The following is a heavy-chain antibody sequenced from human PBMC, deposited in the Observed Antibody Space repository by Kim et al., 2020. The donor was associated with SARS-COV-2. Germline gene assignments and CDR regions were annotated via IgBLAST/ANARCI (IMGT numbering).Heavy chain of an antibody. V-gene: IGHV3-23*01. CDR3: ANQSPITMVRGVVFDD. CDR2: ISGSGGST. J-gene: IGHJ4*02. CDR1: GFTFSSYA. Sequence: GGSLRLSCAASGFTFSSYAMSWVRQAPGKGLEWVSAISGSGGSTYYADSVKGRFTISRDNSKNTLYLQMNSLRAEDTAVYYCANQSPITMVRGVVFDDWGQGTLVTVSS. D-gene: IGHD3-10*01.